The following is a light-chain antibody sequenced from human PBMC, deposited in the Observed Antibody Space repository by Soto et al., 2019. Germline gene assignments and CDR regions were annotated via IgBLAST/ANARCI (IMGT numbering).Light chain of an antibody. J-gene: IGKJ4*01. CDR3: QQYASSPLT. CDR2: TAS. CDR1: QSVGRNY. Sequence: EIVLTQSPGTLSVSPGEKATLSCRASQSVGRNYLAWYQQKPGQAPRLLIYTASSRATGIPDRFSGSGSETDFTLTIRILEPEDVAVYYCQQYASSPLTFGGGTKEETK. V-gene: IGKV3-20*01.